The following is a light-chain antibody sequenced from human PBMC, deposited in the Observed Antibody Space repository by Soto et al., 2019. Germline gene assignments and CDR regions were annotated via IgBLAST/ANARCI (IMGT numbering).Light chain of an antibody. J-gene: IGKJ3*01. V-gene: IGKV1-33*01. CDR1: QDISNY. Sequence: DIQMTQSPSSLSASVGDRVTITCQASQDISNYLNWYQQKPGKAPKLLIYDASNLETGAPSRFSGSGSGTDFTFTIISLQPEDIATYYCQQYDNLPLAFGPGTKVDIK. CDR3: QQYDNLPLA. CDR2: DAS.